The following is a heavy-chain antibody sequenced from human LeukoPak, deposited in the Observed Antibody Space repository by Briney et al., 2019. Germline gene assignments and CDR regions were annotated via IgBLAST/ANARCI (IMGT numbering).Heavy chain of an antibody. CDR2: INPSGGST. Sequence: ASVKVSCKASGYTFTSYYMHWVRQAPGEGLEWMGIINPSGGSTSYAQKFQGRVTMTRDMSTSTVYMDLSSLRSEDTAVYYCARDARRLRYFDWLPNRYYYYYMDVWGKGTTVTISS. CDR3: ARDARRLRYFDWLPNRYYYYYMDV. CDR1: GYTFTSYY. J-gene: IGHJ6*03. V-gene: IGHV1-46*01. D-gene: IGHD3-9*01.